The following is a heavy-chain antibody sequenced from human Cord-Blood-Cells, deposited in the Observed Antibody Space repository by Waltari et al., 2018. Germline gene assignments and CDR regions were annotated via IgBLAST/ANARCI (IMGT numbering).Heavy chain of an antibody. D-gene: IGHD3-10*01. J-gene: IGHJ4*02. V-gene: IGHV3-48*02. Sequence: EVQLVESGGGLVQPGGSLGLSCAASGFTFRSYSMNWVRQAPGKGLEWVSYISSSSSTIYYADSVKGRFTISRDNAKNSLYLQMNSLRDEDTAVYYCARDRGRLLWFGEFDYWGQGTLVTVSS. CDR3: ARDRGRLLWFGEFDY. CDR1: GFTFRSYS. CDR2: ISSSSSTI.